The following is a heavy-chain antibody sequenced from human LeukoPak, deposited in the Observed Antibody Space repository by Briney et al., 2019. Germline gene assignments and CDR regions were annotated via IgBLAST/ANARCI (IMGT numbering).Heavy chain of an antibody. J-gene: IGHJ4*02. CDR1: GYTFTSYG. Sequence: GASVKVSCKASGYTFTSYGISWGRQAPGQGLEWMGWISAYNGNTNYAQKLQGRVTMTTDTSTSTAYMELRSLRSDDTAVYYCARSSLYSSSSSFDYWGQGTLVTVSS. V-gene: IGHV1-18*01. D-gene: IGHD6-6*01. CDR2: ISAYNGNT. CDR3: ARSSLYSSSSSFDY.